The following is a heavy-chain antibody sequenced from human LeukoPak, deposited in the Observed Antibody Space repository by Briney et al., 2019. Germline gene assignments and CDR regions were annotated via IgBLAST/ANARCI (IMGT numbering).Heavy chain of an antibody. CDR1: GFSFRDYW. V-gene: IGHV3-11*06. D-gene: IGHD1-20*01. CDR2: ISGGSDHT. J-gene: IGHJ4*02. CDR3: FFPGVTGKVY. Sequence: GGSLRLSCAASGFSFRDYWVSWMRQAPGKGLEWVSYISGGSDHTNYADSVKGRFTISRDNSKNTLYLQMNSLRAEDTAVYYCFFPGVTGKVYWGQGTLVTVSS.